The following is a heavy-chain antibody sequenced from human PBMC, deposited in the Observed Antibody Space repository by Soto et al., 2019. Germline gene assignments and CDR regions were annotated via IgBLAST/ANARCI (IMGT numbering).Heavy chain of an antibody. Sequence: DVQLVESGGGLVQPGRSLRLSCAASGFTFDDYAMHWVRQAPGKGLEWVSGISWNSGSIGYADSVKGRFTISRDNAKNSLYLQMNSLRAEDTALYYCAKESFYYYYYMDVWGKGTTVTVSS. CDR3: AKESFYYYYYMDV. V-gene: IGHV3-9*01. J-gene: IGHJ6*03. CDR1: GFTFDDYA. CDR2: ISWNSGSI.